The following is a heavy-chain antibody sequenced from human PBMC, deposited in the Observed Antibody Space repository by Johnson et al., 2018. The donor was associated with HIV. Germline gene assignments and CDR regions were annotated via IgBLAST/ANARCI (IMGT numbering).Heavy chain of an antibody. CDR1: GFTFSTYA. J-gene: IGHJ3*02. D-gene: IGHD4-23*01. Sequence: QVQLVESGGGVVQPGRSLRLSCAASGFTFSTYAMHWVRHAPGKGLEWVAVISYDGSNKYYADSVKGRFTISRDNSKNTLYLQMNSLRAEDTAMYYCAKVFYGGNNPQHAYDIWGQGTMVTVSS. CDR2: ISYDGSNK. CDR3: AKVFYGGNNPQHAYDI. V-gene: IGHV3-30*04.